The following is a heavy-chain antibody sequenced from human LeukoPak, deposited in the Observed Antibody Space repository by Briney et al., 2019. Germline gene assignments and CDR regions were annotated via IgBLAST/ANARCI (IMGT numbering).Heavy chain of an antibody. CDR1: GLTFSSYA. J-gene: IGHJ5*02. CDR3: AKDGSVPADRYNWFDP. V-gene: IGHV3-23*01. CDR2: ICASGGST. Sequence: PGGTLRLSCAASGLTFSSYAMSWVRQAPGKGLEWVSTICASGGSTYYADSVKGRFTISRDNSKNTLYLQMTSMRVEDTAVCYCAKDGSVPADRYNWFDPWGQGTLVTVSS. D-gene: IGHD2-2*01.